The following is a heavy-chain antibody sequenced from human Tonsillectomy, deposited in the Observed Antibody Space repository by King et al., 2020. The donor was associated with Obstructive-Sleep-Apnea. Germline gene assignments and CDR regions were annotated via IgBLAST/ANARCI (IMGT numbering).Heavy chain of an antibody. Sequence: VQLVESGGGLVQPGGSLRLSCTASGFTFSTSWMSWVRQAPGKGLEWVALIRGDGGAERYVDSVKGRFTISRDNARSSLYLQMNGLRGEDTAVYYCARDPGLGAIDHWGQGTLVTVSS. CDR2: IRGDGGAE. D-gene: IGHD3-16*01. V-gene: IGHV3-7*01. J-gene: IGHJ4*02. CDR3: ARDPGLGAIDH. CDR1: GFTFSTSW.